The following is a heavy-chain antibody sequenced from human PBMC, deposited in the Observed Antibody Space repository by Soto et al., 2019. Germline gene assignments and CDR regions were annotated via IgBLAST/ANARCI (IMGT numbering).Heavy chain of an antibody. CDR1: GGTFSSYT. CDR2: IIPILGIA. Sequence: ASVKVSCKASGGTFSSYTISWVRQAPGQGLEWMGRIIPILGIANYAQKFQGRVTITADKSTSTAYMELSSLRSEDTAVYYCAREVFPPYDFWSGSTDIVAPYWGQGTLVTVSS. CDR3: AREVFPPYDFWSGSTDIVAPY. J-gene: IGHJ4*02. V-gene: IGHV1-69*04. D-gene: IGHD3-3*01.